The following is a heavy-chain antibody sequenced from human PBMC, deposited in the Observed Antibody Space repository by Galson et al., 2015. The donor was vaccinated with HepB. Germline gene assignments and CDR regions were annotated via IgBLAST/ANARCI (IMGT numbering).Heavy chain of an antibody. V-gene: IGHV3-33*08. CDR2: IWYDGSNK. D-gene: IGHD3-22*01. CDR3: ARSYYDSSGYQTNAFDI. J-gene: IGHJ3*02. Sequence: SLRLSCAASGFTFSSYGMHWVRQAPGKGLEWVAVIWYDGSNKYYADSVKGRFTISRDNSKNTLYLQMNSLRAEDTAVYYCARSYYDSSGYQTNAFDIWGQGTMVTVSS. CDR1: GFTFSSYG.